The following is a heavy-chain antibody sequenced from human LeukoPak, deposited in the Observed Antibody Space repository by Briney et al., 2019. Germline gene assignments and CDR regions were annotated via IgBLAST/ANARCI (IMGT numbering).Heavy chain of an antibody. CDR2: IKQDGSEK. CDR3: ARDRGITILSNYYYYGMDV. V-gene: IGHV3-7*01. D-gene: IGHD3-3*01. CDR1: GGSFSGYY. J-gene: IGHJ6*02. Sequence: ETLSLTCAVYGGSFSGYYWSWVRQAPGKGLEWVANIKQDGSEKYYVDSVKGRFTISRDNAKDSLYLQMNSLRAEDTAVYYCARDRGITILSNYYYYGMDVWGQGTTVTVSS.